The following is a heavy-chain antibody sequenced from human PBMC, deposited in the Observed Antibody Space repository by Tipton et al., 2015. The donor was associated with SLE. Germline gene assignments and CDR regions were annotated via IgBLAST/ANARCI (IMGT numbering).Heavy chain of an antibody. CDR2: IYSGGST. Sequence: SLRLSCAASGFTVSSNYMSWVRQAPGKGLEWVSVIYSGGSTYYADSVKGRFTISRDNSKNTLYLQMNSLRAEDTAVYYCARVRVEMATMDYYYYMDVWGKGTTVTVSS. CDR3: ARVRVEMATMDYYYYMDV. J-gene: IGHJ6*03. CDR1: GFTVSSNY. V-gene: IGHV3-53*01. D-gene: IGHD5-24*01.